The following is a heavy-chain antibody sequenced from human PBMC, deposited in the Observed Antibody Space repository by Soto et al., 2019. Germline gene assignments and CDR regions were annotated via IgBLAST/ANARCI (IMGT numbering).Heavy chain of an antibody. CDR1: GFTFSSYA. D-gene: IGHD3-10*01. V-gene: IGHV3-23*01. Sequence: GGSLRLSCAASGFTFSSYAMSWVRQAPGKGLEWVSGISGRGGSTYYADSVKGRFTISRDNSKNTLYLQMNSLRAEDTAVYYCGGSGSSLYYYYIDVWGKGATVTVSS. J-gene: IGHJ6*03. CDR3: GGSGSSLYYYYIDV. CDR2: ISGRGGST.